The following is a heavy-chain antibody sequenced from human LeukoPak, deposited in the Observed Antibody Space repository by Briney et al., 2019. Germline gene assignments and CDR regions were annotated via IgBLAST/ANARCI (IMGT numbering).Heavy chain of an antibody. J-gene: IGHJ3*02. Sequence: PGGSLRLSCAASGFTVSSNYMSWVRQAPGKGLEWVSVIYSGGSTYYADSVKGRFTISRDNSKNTLYLQMNSLRAEDTAVYYCARDPHLSSGYYGWMALDIWGQGTMVTVSS. CDR2: IYSGGST. CDR1: GFTVSSNY. V-gene: IGHV3-53*01. CDR3: ARDPHLSSGYYGWMALDI. D-gene: IGHD3-22*01.